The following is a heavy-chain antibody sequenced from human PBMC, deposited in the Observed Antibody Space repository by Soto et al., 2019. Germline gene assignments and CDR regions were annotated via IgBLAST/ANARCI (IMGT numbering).Heavy chain of an antibody. Sequence: QVQLVQSGAEVKKPGASVKVSCKASGYTFTSYGISWVRQAPGQGLEWMGWISAYNGNTNYAQKLTGRVTMTTDTSTSPAYVELRSLRSDDTAVYYCARDRAVAGTHFDYWGQGTLVTVSS. D-gene: IGHD6-19*01. J-gene: IGHJ4*02. CDR3: ARDRAVAGTHFDY. CDR2: ISAYNGNT. CDR1: GYTFTSYG. V-gene: IGHV1-18*01.